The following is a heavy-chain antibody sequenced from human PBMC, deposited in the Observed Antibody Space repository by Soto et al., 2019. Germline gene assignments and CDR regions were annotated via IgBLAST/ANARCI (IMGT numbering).Heavy chain of an antibody. CDR2: ISAYNGNT. CDR3: ARDGGTVGATSLNYYCYGMDV. Sequence: ASVKVSCKASGYTFTSYGICWVRQAPGQGLEWMGWISAYNGNTNYAQKLQGRVTMTTDTSTSTAYMELRSLRSDDTAVYYCARDGGTVGATSLNYYCYGMDVWGQGTTVTVSS. D-gene: IGHD1-26*01. CDR1: GYTFTSYG. V-gene: IGHV1-18*01. J-gene: IGHJ6*02.